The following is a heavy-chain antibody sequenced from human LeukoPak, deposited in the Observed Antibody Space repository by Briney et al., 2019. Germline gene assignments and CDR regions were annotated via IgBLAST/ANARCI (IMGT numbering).Heavy chain of an antibody. D-gene: IGHD3-10*01. CDR1: GYSFTSYW. Sequence: PGESLKISCKGSGYSFTSYWIGWVRQMPGKGLEWMGIIYPGDSDTTYSPSFQGQVTISADKSISTAYVQWSSLKASDSAIYYCARRGRGGSGFEDAFDIWGQGTMATVSS. CDR2: IYPGDSDT. CDR3: ARRGRGGSGFEDAFDI. J-gene: IGHJ3*02. V-gene: IGHV5-51*01.